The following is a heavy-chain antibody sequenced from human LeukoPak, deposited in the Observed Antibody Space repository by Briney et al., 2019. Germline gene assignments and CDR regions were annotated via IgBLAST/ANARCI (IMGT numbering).Heavy chain of an antibody. CDR2: ISYDGSNK. D-gene: IGHD3-16*01. J-gene: IGHJ4*02. CDR3: AREGGDY. V-gene: IGHV3-30*03. Sequence: GRSLRLSCAASGFTFSSYGMHWARQAPDKGLEWVAVISYDGSNKYYADSVKGRFTISRDNSKNTLYLQMNSLRAEDTAVYYCAREGGDYWGQGTLVTVSS. CDR1: GFTFSSYG.